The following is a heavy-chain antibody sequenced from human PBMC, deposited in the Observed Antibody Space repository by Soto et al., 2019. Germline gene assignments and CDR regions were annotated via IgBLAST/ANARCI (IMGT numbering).Heavy chain of an antibody. CDR2: IYHSGST. CDR1: GGSISSGGYS. D-gene: IGHD5-12*01. V-gene: IGHV4-30-2*01. CDR3: ARGSGYDLVVFDY. J-gene: IGHJ4*02. Sequence: SETLSLTCAVSGGSISSGGYSWSWIWQPPGKGLEWIGYIYHSGSTYYNPSLKGRVTISVDRSKNQFSLKLSSVTAADTAVYYCARGSGYDLVVFDYWGQGTLVTVSS.